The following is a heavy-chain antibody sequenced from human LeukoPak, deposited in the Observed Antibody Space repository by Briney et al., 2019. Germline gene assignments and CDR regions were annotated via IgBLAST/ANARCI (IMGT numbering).Heavy chain of an antibody. J-gene: IGHJ4*02. D-gene: IGHD6-13*01. Sequence: GGSLRLSCTASGFTFGDFAMSWVRQAPGKGLEWVGFIRSKAYGGTTDYAASVKGRFTISRDDSKSITYLQMNSLKTEDTAVYYCTRGFSSWPYYFDYWGQGTLVTVPS. CDR2: IRSKAYGGTT. CDR3: TRGFSSWPYYFDY. CDR1: GFTFGDFA. V-gene: IGHV3-49*04.